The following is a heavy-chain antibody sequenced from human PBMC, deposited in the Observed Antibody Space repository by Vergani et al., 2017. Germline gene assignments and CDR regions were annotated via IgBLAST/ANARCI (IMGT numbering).Heavy chain of an antibody. CDR2: ISGSGGST. J-gene: IGHJ4*02. V-gene: IGHV3-23*04. D-gene: IGHD3-3*01. Sequence: EVQLEESGGGLVLPGRSLRLSCAASGFTFSSYAMSWVRQAPGKGLEWVSAISGSGGSTYYADSVKGRFTISRDNSKNTLYLQMNSLRAEDTAVYYCAKDRPIWEEWLLFGDYWGQGTLVTVSS. CDR1: GFTFSSYA. CDR3: AKDRPIWEEWLLFGDY.